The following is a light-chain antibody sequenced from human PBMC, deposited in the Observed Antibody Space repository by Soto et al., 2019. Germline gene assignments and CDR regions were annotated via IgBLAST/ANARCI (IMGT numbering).Light chain of an antibody. V-gene: IGLV2-14*01. CDR1: SSDVGGYNY. Sequence: QSALTQPASVSGSPGQSITISCTGTSSDVGGYNYVSWYQQHPGKAPKLMIYDVSNRPSGVSNRFSGSKSGNTASLTISGLQAEDEADYYCSSYTSSSTLEVFGGGTKLIVL. CDR3: SSYTSSSTLEV. J-gene: IGLJ2*01. CDR2: DVS.